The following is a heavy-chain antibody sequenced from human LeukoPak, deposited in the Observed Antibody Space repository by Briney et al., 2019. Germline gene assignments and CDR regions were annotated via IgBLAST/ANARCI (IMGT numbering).Heavy chain of an antibody. CDR3: ARQQAFYDFWSGYTVRGWFDP. D-gene: IGHD3-3*01. V-gene: IGHV4-39*01. CDR1: GGSISSSSYY. J-gene: IGHJ5*02. Sequence: PSETLSLTCTVSGGSISSSSYYWGWIRQPPGKGLEWIGSICYSGSTYYNPSLKSRVTISVDTSKNQFSLKLSSVTAADTAVYYCARQQAFYDFWSGYTVRGWFDPWGQGTLVTVSS. CDR2: ICYSGST.